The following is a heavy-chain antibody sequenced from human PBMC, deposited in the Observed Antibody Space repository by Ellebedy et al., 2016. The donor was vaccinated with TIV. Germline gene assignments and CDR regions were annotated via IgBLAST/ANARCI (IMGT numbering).Heavy chain of an antibody. CDR2: ISYYSSYI. CDR3: ARSFGIGPYGMDV. CDR1: GFTFSSFS. V-gene: IGHV3-21*01. Sequence: GESLKISCAASGFTFSSFSMNCVRQAPGKGLEWVSSISYYSSYIYYADSVKGRFTISRDDAKNSLYLQVNSLGVEDTALYYCARSFGIGPYGMDVWGQGTTVTVSS. D-gene: IGHD3-10*01. J-gene: IGHJ6*02.